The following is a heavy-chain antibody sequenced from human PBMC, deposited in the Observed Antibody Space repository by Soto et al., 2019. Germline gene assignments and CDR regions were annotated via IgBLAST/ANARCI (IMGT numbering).Heavy chain of an antibody. V-gene: IGHV1-69*12. CDR2: IIPIFGTA. CDR1: GGTFSSYA. J-gene: IGHJ6*02. D-gene: IGHD1-1*01. Sequence: QVQLVQSGAEVKKPGSSVKVSCKASGGTFSSYAISWVRQAPGQGLEWMGGIIPIFGTANYAQKFQGRVTITADESTSTAYMELSSLRSEDTALYYCAGPPEPTRIYYYYGMDVWGQETTVTVSS. CDR3: AGPPEPTRIYYYYGMDV.